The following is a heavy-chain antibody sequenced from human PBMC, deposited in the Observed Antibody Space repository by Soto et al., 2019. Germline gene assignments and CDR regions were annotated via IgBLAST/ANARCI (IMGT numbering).Heavy chain of an antibody. CDR1: GFTFSSYS. Sequence: GGSLRLSCAASGFTFSSYSMNWVRQAPGKGLEWVSYISSSSSTIYYADSVKGRFTISRDNAKNSLYLQMNSLRAEDTAMYYCARIGIVIDPSNYYYMDVWGKGTTVTVSS. CDR2: ISSSSSTI. J-gene: IGHJ6*03. D-gene: IGHD3-3*02. CDR3: ARIGIVIDPSNYYYMDV. V-gene: IGHV3-48*01.